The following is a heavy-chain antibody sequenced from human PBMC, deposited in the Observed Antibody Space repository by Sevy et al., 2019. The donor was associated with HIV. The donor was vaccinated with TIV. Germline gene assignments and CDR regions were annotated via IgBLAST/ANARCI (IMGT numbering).Heavy chain of an antibody. CDR2: IYYSGTT. CDR3: ARFEYGDYVSHFEY. J-gene: IGHJ4*02. Sequence: SETLSLTCTVSGGSINSDSYYWGWIRQPQGKGLEWIGNIYYSGTTYYNPSLKSRVTISVDTSKNQFSLKLSSVTAADTAVYYCARFEYGDYVSHFEYWGQGTLVTVSS. V-gene: IGHV4-39*01. D-gene: IGHD2-21*02. CDR1: GGSINSDSYY.